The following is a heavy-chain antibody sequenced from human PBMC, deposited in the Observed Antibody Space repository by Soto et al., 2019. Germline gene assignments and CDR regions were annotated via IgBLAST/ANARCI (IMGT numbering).Heavy chain of an antibody. CDR3: AKGPTIFGVVVTFQYYYGMDV. Sequence: EVQLLESGGDLVQPGGSLRLSCAASGFTFSSQSMTWVRQAPGKGLEWVSGISGGGDNTWHADSVKGRFTISRDNSKNTLDLQMNSLRVEDTAVYYCAKGPTIFGVVVTFQYYYGMDVWGQGTTVTVSS. CDR2: ISGGGDNT. D-gene: IGHD3-3*01. J-gene: IGHJ6*02. V-gene: IGHV3-23*01. CDR1: GFTFSSQS.